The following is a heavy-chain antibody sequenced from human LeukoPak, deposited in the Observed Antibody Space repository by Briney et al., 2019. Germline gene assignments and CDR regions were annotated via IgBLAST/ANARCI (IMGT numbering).Heavy chain of an antibody. CDR1: GRSFSGYY. CDR2: INHSGST. CDR3: ARGRWWVRGVSENWFDP. Sequence: KASDTLSLMCAVYGRSFSGYYWSWIRQPPGKGLEWIGEINHSGSTNYNPSLKSRVTISVVTSKKQFSMKLSSVNAADTAVYYCARGRWWVRGVSENWFDPWGQGNLVTVSS. V-gene: IGHV4-34*01. D-gene: IGHD3-10*01. J-gene: IGHJ5*02.